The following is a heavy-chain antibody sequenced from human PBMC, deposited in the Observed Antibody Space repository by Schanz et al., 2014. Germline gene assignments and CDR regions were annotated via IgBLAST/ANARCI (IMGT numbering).Heavy chain of an antibody. D-gene: IGHD6-19*01. CDR3: TRLRRADPNGVDV. CDR1: GDTFSKYN. J-gene: IGHJ6*02. CDR2: IMPLRGIG. V-gene: IGHV1-69*02. Sequence: QVQLVQSGPEVKKPGSSVKVSCQSFGDTFSKYNIMWVRQVPGQGLEWLGRIMPLRGIGNNAWKFQDRLTITADKSMNRTYMELSSLGTEDTAVYYCTRLRRADPNGVDVWGQGTTVTVS.